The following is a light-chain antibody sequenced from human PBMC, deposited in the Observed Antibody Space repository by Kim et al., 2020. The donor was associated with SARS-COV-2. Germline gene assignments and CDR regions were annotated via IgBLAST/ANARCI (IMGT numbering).Light chain of an antibody. J-gene: IGLJ2*01. CDR1: SLRSYY. CDR2: GKN. CDR3: NSRDSNDNVV. Sequence: SSELTQDPAVSVALGQTVRITCQGDSLRSYYATWYQQKPGQAPIVVIYGKNNRPSGIPDRFSGSNSGNTASLTITGTQAGDEADYYRNSRDSNDNVVFGG. V-gene: IGLV3-19*01.